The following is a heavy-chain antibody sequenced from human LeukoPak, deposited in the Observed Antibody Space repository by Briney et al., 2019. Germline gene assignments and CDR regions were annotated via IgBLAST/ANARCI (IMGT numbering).Heavy chain of an antibody. D-gene: IGHD3-22*01. Sequence: PGGSLRLSCAASGFTFSSYAMSWVRQAPGKGLEWVSAISGSGGSTYYADSVKGRFTFPSDNSKTTLYLQMNSLRAEDTAVYYCAKTYYYDSSGYFYAFDIWGQGTMVTVSS. J-gene: IGHJ3*02. V-gene: IGHV3-23*01. CDR2: ISGSGGST. CDR3: AKTYYYDSSGYFYAFDI. CDR1: GFTFSSYA.